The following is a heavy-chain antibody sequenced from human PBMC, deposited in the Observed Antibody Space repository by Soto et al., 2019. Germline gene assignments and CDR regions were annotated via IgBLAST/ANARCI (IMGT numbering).Heavy chain of an antibody. CDR2: INHSGST. J-gene: IGHJ4*02. V-gene: IGHV4-34*01. D-gene: IGHD3-22*01. CDR1: GGSFIGYY. CDR3: ARGRGYYDSSGSHTFDY. Sequence: SETLSLTCAVYGGSFIGYYCIWSRHPPFKGLEWIGEINHSGSTNYNPSLKSRVTISVDTSKNQFSLKLSSVTAADTAVYYCARGRGYYDSSGSHTFDYWGQGTLVTVSS.